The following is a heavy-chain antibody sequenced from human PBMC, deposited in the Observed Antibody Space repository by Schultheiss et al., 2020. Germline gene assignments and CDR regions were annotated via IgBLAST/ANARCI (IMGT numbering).Heavy chain of an antibody. CDR3: ARDMPAAIQTSWFDP. CDR1: GGSISSYY. D-gene: IGHD2-2*01. Sequence: SETLSLTCTVSGGSISSYYWSWIRQPAGKGLEWIGRIYTSGSTNYNPSLKSRVTMSVDTSKNQFSLKLSSVTAADTAVYYCARDMPAAIQTSWFDPWGQGNLGTVSS. CDR2: IYTSGST. J-gene: IGHJ5*02. V-gene: IGHV4-4*07.